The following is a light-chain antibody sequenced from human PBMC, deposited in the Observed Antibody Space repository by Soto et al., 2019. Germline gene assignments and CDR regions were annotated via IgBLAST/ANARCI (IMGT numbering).Light chain of an antibody. V-gene: IGKV3-20*01. CDR2: RAS. CDR3: QQYGCSPLS. Sequence: EIVLTQSPGTLSLSPGERATLSCRASQSVSSDYLAWYQQKPGQTPKVLIYRASSRATAIPDRFSGSGSRMDFTLTINRLEPEDFAVYYCQQYGCSPLSYGGGTNVAIK. CDR1: QSVSSDY. J-gene: IGKJ4*01.